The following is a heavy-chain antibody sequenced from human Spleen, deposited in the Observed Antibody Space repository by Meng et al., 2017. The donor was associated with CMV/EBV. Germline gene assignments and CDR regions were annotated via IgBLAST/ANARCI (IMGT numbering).Heavy chain of an antibody. CDR2: ISGSGGST. CDR1: GFTFSSYA. CDR3: AKGQFFYESGGYLILDS. V-gene: IGHV3-23*01. D-gene: IGHD3-22*01. Sequence: GESLKISCAASGFTFSSYAMSWVRQAPGKGLEWVSAISGSGGSTDYADSVKGRLTISRDNSKNTLYLRMDSLRAEDTAVYYCAKGQFFYESGGYLILDSWGQGALVTVSS. J-gene: IGHJ4*02.